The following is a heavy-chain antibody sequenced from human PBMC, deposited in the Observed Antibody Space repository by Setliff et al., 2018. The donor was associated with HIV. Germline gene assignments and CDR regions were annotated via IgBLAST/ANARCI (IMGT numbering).Heavy chain of an antibody. CDR2: SWSGGGI. J-gene: IGHJ4*02. CDR1: GFTVSRFY. CDR3: AKEISLRFLEWFPQPVDY. Sequence: PGGSLRLSCAASGFTVSRFYMSWVRQAPGKGLEWVSGISWSGGGIGYAASVKGRFTISRDNSKNTLYLQMTSLRAEDTAVYYCAKEISLRFLEWFPQPVDYWGQGTLVTVSS. V-gene: IGHV3-53*05. D-gene: IGHD3-3*01.